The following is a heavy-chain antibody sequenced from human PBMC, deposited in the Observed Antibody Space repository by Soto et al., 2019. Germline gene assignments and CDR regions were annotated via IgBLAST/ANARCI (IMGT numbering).Heavy chain of an antibody. CDR3: ASDRVGYSYGLTFWGMDV. J-gene: IGHJ6*02. D-gene: IGHD5-18*01. Sequence: QVQLVESGGGVVQPGRSLRLSCAASGFTFSSYAMHWVRQAPGKGLEWVAVISYDGSNKYYADSVKGRFTISRDNSKKTLYLQMNRLRAEETAVYYCASDRVGYSYGLTFWGMDVWGQGTTVTVSS. V-gene: IGHV3-30-3*01. CDR2: ISYDGSNK. CDR1: GFTFSSYA.